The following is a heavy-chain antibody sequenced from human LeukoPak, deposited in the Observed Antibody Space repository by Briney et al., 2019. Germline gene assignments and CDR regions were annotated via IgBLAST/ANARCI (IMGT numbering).Heavy chain of an antibody. V-gene: IGHV4-4*07. CDR3: ARDFNDFWSVYIDY. CDR2: IDTSGST. J-gene: IGHJ4*02. Sequence: PSETLSLTCTVSGGSISGYYRSWIRRPAGKGLEWIGRIDTSGSTNYNPSLKSRVTMSVDTSKNQFSLKLSSVTAADTAVYYCARDFNDFWSVYIDYWGQGTLVTVSS. CDR1: GGSISGYY. D-gene: IGHD3-3*01.